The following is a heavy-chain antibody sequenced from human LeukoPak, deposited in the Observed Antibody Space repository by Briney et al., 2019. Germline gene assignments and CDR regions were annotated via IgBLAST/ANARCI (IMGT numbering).Heavy chain of an antibody. CDR2: IGGSGGGT. V-gene: IGHV3-23*01. J-gene: IGHJ3*01. Sequence: GGSLRLSCEASGVTFSSYVMSWVRQAPGKGPEWVSGIGGSGGGTYYADSVKGRFAISRDNSKNTLYLQMNSLRAEDTAVYYCVQEGPRGLAFVWGQGTKVTVSS. CDR1: GVTFSSYV. CDR3: VQEGPRGLAFV.